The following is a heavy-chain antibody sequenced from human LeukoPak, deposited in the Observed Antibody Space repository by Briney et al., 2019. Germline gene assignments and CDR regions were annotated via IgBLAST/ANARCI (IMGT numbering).Heavy chain of an antibody. CDR1: GGSISSGSYY. D-gene: IGHD2-21*01. Sequence: PSETLSLTCTVSGGSISSGSYYWSWIRQPAGKGLEWIGRIYTSGSTNYNPSLESRVTISVDTSKNQFSLKLSSVTAADTAVYYCARDIVVVRTFDIWGQGTMVTVSS. V-gene: IGHV4-61*02. J-gene: IGHJ3*02. CDR3: ARDIVVVRTFDI. CDR2: IYTSGST.